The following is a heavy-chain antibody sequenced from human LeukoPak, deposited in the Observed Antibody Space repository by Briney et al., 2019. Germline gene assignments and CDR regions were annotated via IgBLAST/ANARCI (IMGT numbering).Heavy chain of an antibody. CDR3: ARGEGIQLVGY. CDR2: IWYDGSNK. Sequence: GGSLRLSCAASGFTFSSYGMHWVRQAPGKGLEWVAVIWYDGSNKYCADSVKGRFTISRDSSKNTLYLQMNSLRAEDTAVYYCARGEGIQLVGYRGQGTLVTVSS. CDR1: GFTFSSYG. J-gene: IGHJ4*02. V-gene: IGHV3-33*01. D-gene: IGHD5-18*01.